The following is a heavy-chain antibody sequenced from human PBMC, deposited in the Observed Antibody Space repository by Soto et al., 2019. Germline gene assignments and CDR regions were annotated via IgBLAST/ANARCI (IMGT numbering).Heavy chain of an antibody. CDR1: GYTFTSYA. V-gene: IGHV1-3*01. J-gene: IGHJ4*02. CDR2: INAGNGNT. D-gene: IGHD2-15*01. Sequence: ASVKVSCKASGYTFTSYAMHWVRQAPGQRLECMGWINAGNGNTKYSQKFQGRLTITRDTSASTAYMELSSLRSEDTAVYYCARDLEYCSGGSCYRFDYWGQGTLVTVSS. CDR3: ARDLEYCSGGSCYRFDY.